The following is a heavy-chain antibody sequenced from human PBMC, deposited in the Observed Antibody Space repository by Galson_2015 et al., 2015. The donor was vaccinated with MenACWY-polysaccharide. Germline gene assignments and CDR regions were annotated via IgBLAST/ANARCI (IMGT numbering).Heavy chain of an antibody. CDR1: GLTFSYYW. Sequence: SLRLSCAASGLTFSYYWMHWVRQARGEGLVWVSRIKREGSTTHYADFVKGRFIMSRDNAKDTLYLEMNSLRAEDTAVYYCANSISRGKLEDWGQGSLVTVSS. V-gene: IGHV3-74*01. CDR3: ANSISRGKLED. CDR2: IKREGSTT. J-gene: IGHJ4*02. D-gene: IGHD4-23*01.